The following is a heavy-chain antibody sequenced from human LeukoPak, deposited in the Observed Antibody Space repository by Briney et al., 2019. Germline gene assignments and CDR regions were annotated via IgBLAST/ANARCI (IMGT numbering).Heavy chain of an antibody. CDR1: GFTFSSYA. J-gene: IGHJ4*02. CDR3: AKTPASYSSTFYPFDY. D-gene: IGHD6-13*01. Sequence: GGSLRLSCAASGFTFSSYAMSWVRQAPGKGLEWVSAISGSGGNTYYADSVKGRFTISRDNSKNTLYLQMNSLRAEDTAVYYCAKTPASYSSTFYPFDYWGQGTLVTVSS. V-gene: IGHV3-23*01. CDR2: ISGSGGNT.